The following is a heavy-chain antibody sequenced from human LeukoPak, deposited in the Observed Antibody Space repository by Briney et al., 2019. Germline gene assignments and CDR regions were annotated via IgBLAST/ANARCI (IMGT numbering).Heavy chain of an antibody. V-gene: IGHV1-18*01. J-gene: IGHJ3*02. Sequence: ASVKASCKASGFSFPSYGISWVRQAPGQGLEWIGWITAYDGDTNYAEKFQGRVTMATDTSTSTASMELWSLRSDDTAVYYCARDWQLPSGPDVFDIWGQGTVVTVSS. CDR1: GFSFPSYG. D-gene: IGHD1-1*01. CDR3: ARDWQLPSGPDVFDI. CDR2: ITAYDGDT.